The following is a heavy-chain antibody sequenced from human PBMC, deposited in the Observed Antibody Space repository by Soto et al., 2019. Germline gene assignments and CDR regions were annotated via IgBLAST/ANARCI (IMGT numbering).Heavy chain of an antibody. V-gene: IGHV4-39*01. CDR3: ASLYYDFWSGYYSWFDP. CDR1: GGSISSSSYY. J-gene: IGHJ5*02. CDR2: IYYSGST. D-gene: IGHD3-3*01. Sequence: SETLSLTCTVSGGSISSSSYYWGWIRQPPGKGLEWIGSIYYSGSTYYNPSLKSRVTISVDTSKNQFSLKLSSVTAADTAVYYCASLYYDFWSGYYSWFDPWGQGTLVTVSS.